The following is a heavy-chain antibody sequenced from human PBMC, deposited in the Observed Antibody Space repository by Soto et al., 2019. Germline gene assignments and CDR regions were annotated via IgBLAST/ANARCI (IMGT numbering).Heavy chain of an antibody. D-gene: IGHD3-16*02. J-gene: IGHJ4*02. CDR1: EFTFTYAW. CDR3: TSLYYGH. Sequence: EVQLVESGGDLVKPGGSLRLSCAASEFTFTYAWMSWVRQAPGKGLEWVGRIKSKTDGGTTDYDAPVKGRFTISRDESQNTLYLQMNSLKTEDTAVYYCTSLYYGHWGQGTLVTVAS. V-gene: IGHV3-15*01. CDR2: IKSKTDGGTT.